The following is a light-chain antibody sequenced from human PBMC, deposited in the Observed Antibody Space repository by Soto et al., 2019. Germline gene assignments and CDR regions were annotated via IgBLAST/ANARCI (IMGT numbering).Light chain of an antibody. CDR3: QSYDSTLSARYD. Sequence: QLVLTQPPSVSGAPGQRVTISCTGSSSNIGAGYDVHWYQQRPGTAPKLLIFGNINRPSGVPDRFSGSKSGTSASLAITGLQAEDEGDYYCQSYDSTLSARYDFGTGTKLTVL. V-gene: IGLV1-40*01. CDR1: SSNIGAGYD. CDR2: GNI. J-gene: IGLJ1*01.